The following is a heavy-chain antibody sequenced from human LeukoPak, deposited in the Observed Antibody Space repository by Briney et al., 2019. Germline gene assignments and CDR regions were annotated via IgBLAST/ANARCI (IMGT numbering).Heavy chain of an antibody. CDR3: ARDSGAGALLPYYFDY. D-gene: IGHD1-26*01. CDR2: ISYDGSNK. V-gene: IGHV3-30-3*01. J-gene: IGHJ4*02. Sequence: GGSLRLSCAASGFTFSSYAMHWVRQAPGKGLEWVAVISYDGSNKYYADSVKGRFTISRDNSKNTLYLQMNSPRAEDTAVYYCARDSGAGALLPYYFDYWGQGTLVTVSS. CDR1: GFTFSSYA.